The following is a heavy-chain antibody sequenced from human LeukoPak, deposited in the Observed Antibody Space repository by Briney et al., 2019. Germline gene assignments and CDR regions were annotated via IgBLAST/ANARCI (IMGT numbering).Heavy chain of an antibody. J-gene: IGHJ4*02. CDR1: GYTFTSYG. CDR2: ISAYNGNT. V-gene: IGHV1-18*01. D-gene: IGHD4-23*01. CDR3: AREPVVTPYFDY. Sequence: VASVKVSCKASGYTFTSYGISWVRQAPGQGLEWMGWISAYNGNTNYAQKLQGRVTMTTDTSTSTAYMEPRSLRSDDTAVYYCAREPVVTPYFDYWGQGTLVTVSS.